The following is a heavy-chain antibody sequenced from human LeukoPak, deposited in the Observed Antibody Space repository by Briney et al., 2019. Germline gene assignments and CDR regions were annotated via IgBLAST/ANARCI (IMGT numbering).Heavy chain of an antibody. J-gene: IGHJ6*03. CDR1: GFTFSDYY. CDR2: ISGRRDST. Sequence: GGSLRLSCAASGFTFSDYYMSWVRQAPGKGLEWVSTISGRRDSTSYADSVKGRFTISRDNSKNTLYLQVNSLRAEDTAVYYCAKDPNFYYCMDVWGKGTTVTVSS. CDR3: AKDPNFYYCMDV. V-gene: IGHV3-23*01.